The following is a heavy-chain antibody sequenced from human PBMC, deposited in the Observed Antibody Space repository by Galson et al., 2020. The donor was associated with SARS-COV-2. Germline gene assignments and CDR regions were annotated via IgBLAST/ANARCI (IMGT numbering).Heavy chain of an antibody. CDR1: GYSFTSYW. CDR2: IYPGDSDT. J-gene: IGHJ3*02. CDR3: ARRDDSSGYFSRGAFDI. Sequence: KIGESLKISCKGSGYSFTSYWIGWVRQMPGKGLEWMGIIYPGDSDTRYSPSFQGQVTISADKSISTAYLQWSSLKASDTAMYYCARRDDSSGYFSRGAFDIWGQGTMVTVSS. V-gene: IGHV5-51*01. D-gene: IGHD3-22*01.